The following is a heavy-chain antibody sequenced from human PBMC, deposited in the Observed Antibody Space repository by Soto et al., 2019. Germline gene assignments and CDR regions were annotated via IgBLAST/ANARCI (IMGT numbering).Heavy chain of an antibody. D-gene: IGHD2-15*01. J-gene: IGHJ6*02. Sequence: GASLKVSCKASGGTFSSYSISWVRQAPVQGLEWMGGIIPIFGTANYAQKFQGRVTITADESTSTAYMELSSLRSEDTAVYYCARASGHIVVVVAATPGTLDYYYGMDVWGQGTTVTVSS. CDR1: GGTFSSYS. V-gene: IGHV1-69*13. CDR3: ARASGHIVVVVAATPGTLDYYYGMDV. CDR2: IIPIFGTA.